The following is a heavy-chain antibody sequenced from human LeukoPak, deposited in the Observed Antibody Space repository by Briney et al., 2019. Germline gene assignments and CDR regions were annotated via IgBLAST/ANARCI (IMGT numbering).Heavy chain of an antibody. CDR1: GGSTSSSSYY. V-gene: IGHV4-39*01. CDR3: ARHRTYYYDSSGYADHSHFFDY. CDR2: IYYSGST. Sequence: PSETLSLTCTVSGGSTSSSSYYWGWIRQPPGKGLEWIGSIYYSGSTYYNPSLKSRVTISVDTSKNQFSLKLSSVTAADTAVYYCARHRTYYYDSSGYADHSHFFDYWGQGTLVTVSS. J-gene: IGHJ4*02. D-gene: IGHD3-22*01.